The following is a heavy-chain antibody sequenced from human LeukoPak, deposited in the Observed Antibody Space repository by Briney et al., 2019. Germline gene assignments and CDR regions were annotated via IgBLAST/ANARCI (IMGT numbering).Heavy chain of an antibody. J-gene: IGHJ4*02. CDR1: GGSISSYY. D-gene: IGHD3-10*01. CDR3: ARARGAKGYYFDY. CDR2: IYYSRST. V-gene: IGHV4-59*01. Sequence: SQTLSLTCTVSGGSISSYYWSWIRQPPGKGLEGIGYIYYSRSTNYNPSLKSRVTISVDTSKNQFSLKLSSVTAADTAVYYCARARGAKGYYFDYWGQGTLVTVSS.